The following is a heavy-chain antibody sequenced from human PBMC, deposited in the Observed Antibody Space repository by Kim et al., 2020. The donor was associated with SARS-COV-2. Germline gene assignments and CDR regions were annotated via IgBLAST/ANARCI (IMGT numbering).Heavy chain of an antibody. CDR2: IDPSDSYT. Sequence: GESLKISCKGSGYSFTSYWISWVRQMPGKGLEWMGRIDPSDSYTNYSPSFQGHVTISADKSISTAYLQWSSLKASDTAMYYCAREGGDVDTAMEGGFDYWGQGTLVTVSS. CDR3: AREGGDVDTAMEGGFDY. J-gene: IGHJ4*02. D-gene: IGHD5-18*01. V-gene: IGHV5-10-1*01. CDR1: GYSFTSYW.